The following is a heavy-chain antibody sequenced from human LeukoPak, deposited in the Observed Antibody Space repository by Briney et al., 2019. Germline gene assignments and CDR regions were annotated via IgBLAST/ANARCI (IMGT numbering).Heavy chain of an antibody. Sequence: GGSLRLSCAASGFTFSSYGMHWVRQAPGKGLEWVAVISYDGSNKYYADSVKGRFTISRDNSKNTLYLQMNSLRADDTAVYYCAKSLSAHLRYFDWLYPFDYWGQGTLVTVSS. CDR3: AKSLSAHLRYFDWLYPFDY. J-gene: IGHJ4*02. V-gene: IGHV3-30*18. CDR2: ISYDGSNK. D-gene: IGHD3-9*01. CDR1: GFTFSSYG.